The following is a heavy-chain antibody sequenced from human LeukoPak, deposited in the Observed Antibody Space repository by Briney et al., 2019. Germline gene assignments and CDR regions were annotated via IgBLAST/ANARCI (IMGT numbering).Heavy chain of an antibody. V-gene: IGHV4-38-2*02. D-gene: IGHD6-13*01. Sequence: PSETLSLTCTVSGYPISSGYYRGSTRQPPGKGLEWIGSIYHSGSTNYNPSPKSRVTTSVDTYKNQFSLKLSSVTAADTAMYYCAREEYSSTWYVGGQGTLVTASP. CDR1: GYPISSGYY. J-gene: IGHJ4*02. CDR2: IYHSGST. CDR3: AREEYSSTWYV.